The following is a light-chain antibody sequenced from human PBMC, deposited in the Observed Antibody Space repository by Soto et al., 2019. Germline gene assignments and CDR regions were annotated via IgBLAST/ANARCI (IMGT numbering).Light chain of an antibody. V-gene: IGKV3-11*01. CDR3: QQRSNWPRLT. CDR1: QSVSSY. Sequence: EIVLTQSPSTLSLSPGERATLSCRASQSVSSYLAWYQQKPGQAPRLLIYDASNRATGIPARFSGSGSGTEFSLTISSRHPEEYAVYYCQQRSNWPRLTFGPGTKVDIK. CDR2: DAS. J-gene: IGKJ3*01.